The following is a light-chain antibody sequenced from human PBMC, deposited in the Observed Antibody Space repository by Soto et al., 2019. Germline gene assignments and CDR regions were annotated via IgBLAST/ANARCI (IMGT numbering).Light chain of an antibody. Sequence: EIVLTQSPGTLSLSPGGRATLSCRTSQSVSRRLAWYQHRPGQSPRLLISGASMRASGVPVRFSGSGSATDFTLTISRLEPEDFAVYYCQHYGETPITFGLGTRLEV. V-gene: IGKV3-20*01. CDR1: QSVSRR. CDR2: GAS. J-gene: IGKJ5*01. CDR3: QHYGETPIT.